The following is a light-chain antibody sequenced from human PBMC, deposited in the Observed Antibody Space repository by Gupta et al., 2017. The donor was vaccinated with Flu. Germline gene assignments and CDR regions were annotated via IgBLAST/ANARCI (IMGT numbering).Light chain of an antibody. CDR3: QSADSSGTYVV. CDR2: KDS. V-gene: IGLV3-25*03. Sequence: PSVSVSPGQTARITCSGDALPKQYAYWYQQKPGQAPVLVIYKDSERPSGIPERFSGSSSGTTVTLTISGVQAEDEADYYCQSADSSGTYVV. CDR1: ALPKQY. J-gene: IGLJ2*01.